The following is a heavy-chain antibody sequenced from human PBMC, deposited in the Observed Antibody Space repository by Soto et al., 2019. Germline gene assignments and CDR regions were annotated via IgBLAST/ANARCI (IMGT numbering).Heavy chain of an antibody. Sequence: GGSLRLSCAASGFTFSSSAMSWVRQAPGKGLEWVSVFSGIGGSTYYADSVKGRFTFSRDNSKNTLFLQMNSLRAEDTAVYYCAKDQRNNWFDPWGQGTLVTVSS. CDR2: FSGIGGST. J-gene: IGHJ5*02. CDR1: GFTFSSSA. V-gene: IGHV3-23*01. CDR3: AKDQRNNWFDP. D-gene: IGHD6-25*01.